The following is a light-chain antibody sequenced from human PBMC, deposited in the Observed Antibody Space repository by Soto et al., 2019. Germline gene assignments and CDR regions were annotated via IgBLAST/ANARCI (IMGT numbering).Light chain of an antibody. CDR2: GAS. J-gene: IGKJ1*01. Sequence: EIVMTQSPATLSLSPGERATLSCRASQSVSSRYLAWYQQKPGQAPRLLIYGASNRATGVPDRFSGSGSGTDFTLTISRLEPEDFAVYYCQQYGSSGTFGQGTKVDIK. V-gene: IGKV3-20*01. CDR1: QSVSSRY. CDR3: QQYGSSGT.